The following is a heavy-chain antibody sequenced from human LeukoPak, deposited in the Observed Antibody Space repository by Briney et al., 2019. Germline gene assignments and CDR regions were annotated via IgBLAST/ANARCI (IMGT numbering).Heavy chain of an antibody. V-gene: IGHV1-2*02. CDR1: GYSFTGYY. J-gene: IGHJ6*03. Sequence: GASVKVSCKASGYSFTGYYIHWVRQAPGQGLAWMGWINPYSGDTTYAQKFQGRVTMTRDTSINTAYMDLSRLTSDDTAVYYCARAIGVAVAGTPYYYYMDVWGKGTTVTVSS. CDR3: ARAIGVAVAGTPYYYYMDV. CDR2: INPYSGDT. D-gene: IGHD6-19*01.